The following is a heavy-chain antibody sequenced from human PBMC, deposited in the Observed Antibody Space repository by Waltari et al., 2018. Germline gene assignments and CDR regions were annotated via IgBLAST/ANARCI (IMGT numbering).Heavy chain of an antibody. CDR2: FDPEEGET. CDR1: GYSLTELS. D-gene: IGHD4-4*01. J-gene: IGHJ6*02. V-gene: IGHV1-24*01. Sequence: HVQLVQSGAEVKKPGASVKVSCKVSGYSLTELSMHWVRQAPGKGLEWIGGFDPEEGETIYGRKLQGRVTVTEDTSTDTAFMELSSLRSEDTAVYYCHGTGLQPYKYGMDVWGQGTTVTVSS. CDR3: HGTGLQPYKYGMDV.